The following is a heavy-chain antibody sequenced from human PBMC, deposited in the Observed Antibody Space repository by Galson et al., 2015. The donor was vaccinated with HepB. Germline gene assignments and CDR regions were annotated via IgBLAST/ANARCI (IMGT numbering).Heavy chain of an antibody. J-gene: IGHJ6*02. CDR2: ITSDGTIT. CDR3: ARDHIVVGPIATPAYHYGMDV. Sequence: LRLSCAVSGFTFRSYWMHWVRQVPGKGLVWVARITSDGTITTYADSVRGRFTISRDSARDTLFLQMNSLRAEDTAVYYCARDHIVVGPIATPAYHYGMDVWGQGTTVTVSS. D-gene: IGHD2-15*01. V-gene: IGHV3-74*01. CDR1: GFTFRSYW.